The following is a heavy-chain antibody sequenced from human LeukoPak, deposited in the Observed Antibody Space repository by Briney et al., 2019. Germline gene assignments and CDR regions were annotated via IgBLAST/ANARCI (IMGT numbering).Heavy chain of an antibody. CDR3: ARATWSYEGY. J-gene: IGHJ4*02. Sequence: SETLSLTCTVSGYSISSGYYWGWIRQPPGKGLEWIGSIYHSGNTYYNPSLKSRVTISVDTSRNQFSLRLSSVTAADTAVYYCARATWSYEGYWGQGTLVTVSS. D-gene: IGHD1-26*01. V-gene: IGHV4-38-2*02. CDR1: GYSISSGYY. CDR2: IYHSGNT.